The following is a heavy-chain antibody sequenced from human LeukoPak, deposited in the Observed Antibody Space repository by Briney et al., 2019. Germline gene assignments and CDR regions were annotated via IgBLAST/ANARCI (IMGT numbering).Heavy chain of an antibody. V-gene: IGHV1-18*01. CDR2: ISAYNGNT. J-gene: IGHJ4*02. CDR3: ASGEGDDFWSGYPLAYYFDY. D-gene: IGHD3-3*01. Sequence: ASVKVSCKASGYTFTSYGISWVRQAPGQGFEWMGWISAYNGNTNYAQKLQGRVTMTTDTSTSTAYMELRSLRSDDTAVYYCASGEGDDFWSGYPLAYYFDYWGQGTLVTVSS. CDR1: GYTFTSYG.